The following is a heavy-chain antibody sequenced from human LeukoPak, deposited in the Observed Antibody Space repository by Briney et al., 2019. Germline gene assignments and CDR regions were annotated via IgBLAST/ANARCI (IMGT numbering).Heavy chain of an antibody. CDR1: GGSIGSYY. Sequence: SETLSLTCTVSGGSIGSYYWSWIRQPPGKGLEWIGYMYYSGSNNYNTSLKSRVTISVDTSKNQFSLKLSSVTAADTAVYYCARGYSSGWYWFDPWGQGTLVTVSS. V-gene: IGHV4-59*01. CDR3: ARGYSSGWYWFDP. CDR2: MYYSGSN. J-gene: IGHJ5*02. D-gene: IGHD6-19*01.